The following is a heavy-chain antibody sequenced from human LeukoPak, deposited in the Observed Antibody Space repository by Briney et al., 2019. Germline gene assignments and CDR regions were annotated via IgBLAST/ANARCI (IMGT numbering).Heavy chain of an antibody. Sequence: GESLKISCKGSGYSFTSYWIGWVRQMPGKGLEWMGIIYPGDSDTRYSPSFQGQVTISVDKSISTAYLQWSSLKASDTAMYYCARQGGYCSSTSCPLDAFDIWGQGTMVTVSS. CDR3: ARQGGYCSSTSCPLDAFDI. D-gene: IGHD2-2*01. J-gene: IGHJ3*02. CDR1: GYSFTSYW. CDR2: IYPGDSDT. V-gene: IGHV5-51*01.